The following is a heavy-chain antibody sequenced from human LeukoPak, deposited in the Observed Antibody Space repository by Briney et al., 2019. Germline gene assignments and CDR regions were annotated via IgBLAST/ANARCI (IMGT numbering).Heavy chain of an antibody. V-gene: IGHV1-46*01. CDR1: GYTFTSYY. D-gene: IGHD6-13*01. CDR3: ARDLTRNPEIAAAGYFDY. Sequence: GASVKVSCKAPGYTFTSYYMHWVRQAPGQGLEWMGIINPSGGSTSYAQKFQGRVTMTRDTSTSTVYMELSSLRSEDTAVYYCARDLTRNPEIAAAGYFDYWGQGTLVTVSS. J-gene: IGHJ4*02. CDR2: INPSGGST.